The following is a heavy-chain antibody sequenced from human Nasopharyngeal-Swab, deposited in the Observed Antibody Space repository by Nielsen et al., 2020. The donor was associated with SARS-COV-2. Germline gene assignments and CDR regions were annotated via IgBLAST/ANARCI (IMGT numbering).Heavy chain of an antibody. V-gene: IGHV3-30-3*01. CDR1: GFTFSSYA. Sequence: GESLKISCAASGFTFSSYAMHWVRQAPGKGLEWVAVISYDGSNKYYADSVKGRFTISRDNSKNTLYLQMNSLRAEDTAVYYCARGRIAGWGQGTLVTVSS. J-gene: IGHJ4*02. CDR2: ISYDGSNK. D-gene: IGHD6-13*01. CDR3: ARGRIAG.